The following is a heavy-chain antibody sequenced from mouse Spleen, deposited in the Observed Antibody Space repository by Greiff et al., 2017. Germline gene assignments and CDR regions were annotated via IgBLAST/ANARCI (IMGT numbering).Heavy chain of an antibody. J-gene: IGHJ1*03. D-gene: IGHD1-1*01. CDR3: ARQGGSSYWYFDV. CDR2: INSDGGST. Sequence: DVMLVESGGGLVQPGESLKLSCESNKYEFPSHDMSWVRKTPEKRLELVAAINSDGGSTYYPDTMERRFIISRDNTKKTLYLQMSSLRSEDTALYYCARQGGSSYWYFDVWGTGTTVTVSS. V-gene: IGHV5-2*01. CDR1: KYEFPSHD.